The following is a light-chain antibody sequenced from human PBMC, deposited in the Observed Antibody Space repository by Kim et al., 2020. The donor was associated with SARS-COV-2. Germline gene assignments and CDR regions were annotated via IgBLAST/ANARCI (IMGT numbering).Light chain of an antibody. V-gene: IGKV3-11*01. CDR1: QSVESY. CDR2: DAS. CDR3: QQRFRWPLT. Sequence: EIVLTQSPATLSLSPGERATLSCRASQSVESYLGWYQQKPGQAPRLLIYDASNRATGIPARFSGSGSGTDFTLTISSLEPEDFAVYYCQQRFRWPLTFGGGTKVDIK. J-gene: IGKJ4*01.